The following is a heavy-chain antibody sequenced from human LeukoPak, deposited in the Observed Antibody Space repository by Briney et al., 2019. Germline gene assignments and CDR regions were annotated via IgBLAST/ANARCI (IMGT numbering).Heavy chain of an antibody. D-gene: IGHD3-22*01. CDR1: GFTFSSYG. CDR3: ARKTYYYDSSGYYRLVDY. CDR2: IWYDGSNK. J-gene: IGHJ4*02. Sequence: PGRSLGLSRAASGFTFSSYGMHWVRQAPGKGLEWVAVIWYDGSNKYYADSVKGRFTISRDNSKNTLYLQMNSLRAEDTAVYYCARKTYYYDSSGYYRLVDYWGQGTLVTVSS. V-gene: IGHV3-33*01.